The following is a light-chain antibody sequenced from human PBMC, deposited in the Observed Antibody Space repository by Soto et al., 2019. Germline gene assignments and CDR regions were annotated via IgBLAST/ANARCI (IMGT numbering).Light chain of an antibody. CDR1: QSISSW. CDR3: QQYNSYST. Sequence: DIQMTQSPSTLYASVGDRVTITCRASQSISSWLAWYQQKPGKAPKLLIYDASSLESGVPSRFSGSGSGTEFTLTISSLQPDDFATYYCQQYNSYSTFGQGPKVDIK. J-gene: IGKJ1*01. V-gene: IGKV1-5*01. CDR2: DAS.